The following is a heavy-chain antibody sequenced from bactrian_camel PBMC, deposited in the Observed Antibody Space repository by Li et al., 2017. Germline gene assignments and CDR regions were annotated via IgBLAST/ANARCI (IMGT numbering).Heavy chain of an antibody. CDR2: FDRDGDT. V-gene: IGHV3S53*01. D-gene: IGHD6*01. CDR1: GYTVTPRS. J-gene: IGHJ7*01. Sequence: QVQLVESGGGSVQAGGSLRLSCAASGYTVTPRSVGWFRQAPLREREAVAAFDRDGDTRYSDSVKGRFTISRDNAKNTLYLQMNSLKTEDTAVYYCARGSSTGYYYVGMDYWGKGTQVTVS.